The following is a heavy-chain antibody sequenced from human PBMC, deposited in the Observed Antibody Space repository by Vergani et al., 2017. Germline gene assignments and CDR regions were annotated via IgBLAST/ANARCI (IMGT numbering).Heavy chain of an antibody. CDR3: ARGTAGYYGSGRDFDY. J-gene: IGHJ4*02. D-gene: IGHD3-10*01. CDR2: IYYSGST. V-gene: IGHV4-31*03. CDR1: GGSISSGGYY. Sequence: QVQLQESGPGLVKPSQTLSLTCTVSGGSISSGGYYWSWIRQHPGKGLEWIGYIYYSGSTYYNPSLKSRVTISVDTSKNQFSLKLSCVTAADTAVYYCARGTAGYYGSGRDFDYWGQGTLVTVSS.